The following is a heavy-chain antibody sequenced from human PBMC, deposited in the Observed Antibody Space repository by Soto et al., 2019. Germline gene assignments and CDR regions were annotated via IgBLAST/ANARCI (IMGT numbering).Heavy chain of an antibody. J-gene: IGHJ4*02. CDR2: ISYDGSNK. Sequence: QVQLVESGGGVIQPGRSLRLSCAASGFTFSNYDMHWVRQAPGKGLEWVAVISYDGSNKYYADSVRGRFTISRDNSKNTLYLQMNSLRADDTAVYYCAKAAATYYCSGVYCYNYYFDSWGQGTLVTVS. D-gene: IGHD2-15*01. CDR3: AKAAATYYCSGVYCYNYYFDS. V-gene: IGHV3-30*18. CDR1: GFTFSNYD.